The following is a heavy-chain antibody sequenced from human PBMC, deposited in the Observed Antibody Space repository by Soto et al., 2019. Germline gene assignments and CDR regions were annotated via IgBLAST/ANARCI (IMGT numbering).Heavy chain of an antibody. CDR3: AISFYPLYYGGLDV. J-gene: IGHJ6*03. D-gene: IGHD4-17*01. CDR1: GYTFTGYY. CDR2: INPNSGGT. Sequence: ASVKVSCKASGYTFTGYYMHWVRQAPGQGLEWMGWINPNSGGTNYAQKFQGWVTMTRDTSISTAYMELSRLRSDETAVYYCAISFYPLYYGGLDVWGKGTTVPLSS. V-gene: IGHV1-2*04.